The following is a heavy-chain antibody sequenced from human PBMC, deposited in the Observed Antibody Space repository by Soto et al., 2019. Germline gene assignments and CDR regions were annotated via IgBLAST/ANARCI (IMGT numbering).Heavy chain of an antibody. CDR2: IYYSGST. V-gene: IGHV4-59*08. J-gene: IGHJ5*01. CDR1: GASISSSY. Sequence: SETLSLTCTVSGASISSSYWSWIRQPPGKGLDWIGDIYYSGSTNYNPSLKSRVTISVDTSKNQFSLNLSSVTAADTAVYYCARHVLGLGGLFDSWGQGSPVTVSS. CDR3: ARHVLGLGGLFDS. D-gene: IGHD3-16*01.